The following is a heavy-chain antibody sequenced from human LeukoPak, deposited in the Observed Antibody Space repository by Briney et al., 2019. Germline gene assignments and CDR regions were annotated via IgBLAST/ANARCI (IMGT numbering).Heavy chain of an antibody. CDR1: GFTFSSYS. CDR2: ISSSSSYI. J-gene: IGHJ6*02. D-gene: IGHD3-10*01. CDR3: ARARITMVRGVMNYYGMDV. Sequence: GGSLRLSCAASGFTFSSYSMNWVRQAPGKGLEWVSSISSSSSYIYYADSVKGRFTISRDNAKNSLYLQMNSRRAEDTAVYYCARARITMVRGVMNYYGMDVWGQGTTVTVSS. V-gene: IGHV3-21*01.